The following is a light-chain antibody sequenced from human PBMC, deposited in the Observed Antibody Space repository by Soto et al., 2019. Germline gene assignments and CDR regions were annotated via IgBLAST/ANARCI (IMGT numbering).Light chain of an antibody. J-gene: IGLJ1*01. CDR2: NNY. V-gene: IGLV1-44*01. CDR1: SSNIGRGT. Sequence: QSVLTQPPSASGTPGQRVTFSCSGSSSNIGRGTVNWYQQLPGTAPKLLIFNNYQRPSGVPDRFSGSKSGTSASLAISGLQCGDEGDYYCAAWDDSFNGLYVFGTGTKVTVL. CDR3: AAWDDSFNGLYV.